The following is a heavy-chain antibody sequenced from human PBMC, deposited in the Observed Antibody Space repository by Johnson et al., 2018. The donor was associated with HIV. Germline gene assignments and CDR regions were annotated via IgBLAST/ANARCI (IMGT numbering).Heavy chain of an antibody. J-gene: IGHJ3*02. CDR3: AREGRRDAFDI. CDR2: ISYDGSNK. Sequence: QVQLVESGGGVVQPGKSLRLSCAASGFTFSGYAIHWVRQAPGKGLEWVAVISYDGSNKYYADSVKGRFTISRDNSTNTLYLQRNSLRAEDTAVYYCAREGRRDAFDIWGQGTMVTVSS. V-gene: IGHV3-30*19. CDR1: GFTFSGYA.